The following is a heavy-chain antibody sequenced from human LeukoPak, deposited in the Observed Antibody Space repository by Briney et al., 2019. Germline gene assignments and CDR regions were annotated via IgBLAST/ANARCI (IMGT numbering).Heavy chain of an antibody. Sequence: ASVKVSCKASGYTFTGYYMHWVRQAPGQGLEWMGWINPNSGGTNYAQKFQGRVTITADESTSTAYMELSSLRSEDTAVYYCAADPGYSYGSGTDYWGQGTLVTVSS. CDR1: GYTFTGYY. J-gene: IGHJ4*02. CDR3: AADPGYSYGSGTDY. CDR2: INPNSGGT. D-gene: IGHD5-18*01. V-gene: IGHV1-2*02.